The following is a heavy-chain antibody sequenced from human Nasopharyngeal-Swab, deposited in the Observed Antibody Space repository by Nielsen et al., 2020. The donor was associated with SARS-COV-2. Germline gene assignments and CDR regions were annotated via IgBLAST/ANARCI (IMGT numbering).Heavy chain of an antibody. Sequence: LSLTCAASGFTFSDYYMAWVRQAPGKGLEWLSYISTSGRTTDSADSVKGRFTISRDNANNLLFLQMNSLRAEDTAVYYCAREPDSSSWSTNWFDPWGQGTLVTVSS. CDR1: GFTFSDYY. J-gene: IGHJ5*02. V-gene: IGHV3-11*04. D-gene: IGHD6-13*01. CDR3: AREPDSSSWSTNWFDP. CDR2: ISTSGRTT.